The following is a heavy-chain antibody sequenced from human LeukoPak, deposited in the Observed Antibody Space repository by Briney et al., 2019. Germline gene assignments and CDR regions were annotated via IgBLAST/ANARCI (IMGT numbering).Heavy chain of an antibody. CDR1: GASITSYY. D-gene: IGHD1-26*01. J-gene: IGHJ2*01. V-gene: IGHV4-59*01. CDR2: IYYSGST. CDR3: ARSPWDYWYFDL. Sequence: SETLSLTCTVSGASITSYYWSWIRQPPGKGLEWIGYIYYSGSTNYNPSLKSRVTISVDTSKNQFSLKLSSVTAADTAVYYCARSPWDYWYFDLWGRGTLVTVSS.